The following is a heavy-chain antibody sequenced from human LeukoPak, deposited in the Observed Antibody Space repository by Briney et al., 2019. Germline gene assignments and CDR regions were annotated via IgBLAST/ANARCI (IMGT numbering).Heavy chain of an antibody. CDR1: GFSFTNFW. J-gene: IGHJ4*01. V-gene: IGHV3-7*04. Sequence: HPGGSLRLSCAVSGFSFTNFWMSWVRQAPGRGLEWVANIHPEGNEKYHVESVKGRFTISRDNTKNLPFLQMNGLRVEDTAVYYCARGDAFSGDHWGQGTLVTVSS. CDR2: IHPEGNEK. CDR3: ARGDAFSGDH.